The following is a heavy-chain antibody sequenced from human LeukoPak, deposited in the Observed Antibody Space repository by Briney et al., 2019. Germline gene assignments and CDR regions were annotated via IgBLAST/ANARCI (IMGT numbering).Heavy chain of an antibody. CDR3: AKTQGYYDA. J-gene: IGHJ5*02. CDR2: TWGADDKT. D-gene: IGHD2-15*01. CDR1: GFTFSNYA. Sequence: TGGSLRLSCVASGFTFSNYAMTWVRQAPGKGLELVSGTWGADDKTVYGDAVKGRFTISRDNSKNTLYLQMNSLRADDTAVYYCAKTQGYYDAWGQGALVTVSS. V-gene: IGHV3-23*01.